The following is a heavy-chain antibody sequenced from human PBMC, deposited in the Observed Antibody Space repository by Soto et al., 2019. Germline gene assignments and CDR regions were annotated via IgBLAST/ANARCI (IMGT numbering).Heavy chain of an antibody. J-gene: IGHJ4*02. CDR3: ARSMVRGAVFDY. Sequence: SETLSLTCTVSGGSVSSGSYYWGWIRQPPGKGLEWIGYIYYSGSTNYNPSLKSRVTISVDTSKNQFSLKLSSVTAADTAVYYCARSMVRGAVFDYWGQGTLVTVSS. CDR1: GGSVSSGSYY. D-gene: IGHD3-10*01. CDR2: IYYSGST. V-gene: IGHV4-61*01.